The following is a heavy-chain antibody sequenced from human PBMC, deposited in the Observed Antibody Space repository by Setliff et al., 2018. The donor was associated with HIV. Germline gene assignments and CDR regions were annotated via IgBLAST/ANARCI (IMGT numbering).Heavy chain of an antibody. CDR2: ISSTGAHI. Sequence: GESLKISCAASGFTFSSYSMNWVRQAPGKGLEWVASISSTGAHISTADSLKGRFTISRDNGRNSLYLQMSSLRAEDTALYYCTRGGRLQNFEWPSYAMDVWGQGTTVTVSS. CDR3: TRGGRLQNFEWPSYAMDV. J-gene: IGHJ6*02. V-gene: IGHV3-21*06. CDR1: GFTFSSYS. D-gene: IGHD3-9*01.